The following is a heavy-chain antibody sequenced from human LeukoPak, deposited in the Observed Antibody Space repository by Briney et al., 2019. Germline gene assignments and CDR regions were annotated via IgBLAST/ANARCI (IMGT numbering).Heavy chain of an antibody. CDR3: ARFGNGCSSTSCYVDY. CDR2: LFPPRPA. CDR1: GGSISSHY. D-gene: IGHD2-2*01. Sequence: PSETLSLTCTVSGGSISSHYGSWVRQPPGKGLEWIGYLFPPRPADYNPSLKSRVTISVDTSKSQFSLKLSSVTAADTAVYYCARFGNGCSSTSCYVDYWGQGTLVTVSS. J-gene: IGHJ4*02. V-gene: IGHV4-4*08.